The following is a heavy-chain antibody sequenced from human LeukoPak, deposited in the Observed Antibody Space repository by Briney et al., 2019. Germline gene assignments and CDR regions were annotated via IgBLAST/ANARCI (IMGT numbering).Heavy chain of an antibody. V-gene: IGHV1-69*04. CDR2: IVPVLDLA. J-gene: IGHJ4*02. CDR1: GGTFSDYA. Sequence: GASVKVSCKASGGTFSDYAISWVRQAPGEGLEWMGRIVPVLDLANCPQKFQGRVTITADKSTSTAYMEVSSLRSDDTAVYYCASEGDAVEMATTFDYWGQGTLVTVSS. CDR3: ASEGDAVEMATTFDY. D-gene: IGHD5-24*01.